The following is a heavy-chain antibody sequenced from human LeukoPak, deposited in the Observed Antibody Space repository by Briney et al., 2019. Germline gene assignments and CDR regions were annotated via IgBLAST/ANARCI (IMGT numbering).Heavy chain of an antibody. CDR1: GFTFGGYG. V-gene: IGHV3-33*01. CDR2: IAYDGSRA. Sequence: GGSLRLSCAGSGFTFGGYGMHWFRQTPGKGLECVAVIAYDGSRAFYADSVKGRFTISRDNSKNTMSVQMDDLRAEDTAVYYCTRYNNDHFDYWGQGTLVTVSS. CDR3: TRYNNDHFDY. D-gene: IGHD1-14*01. J-gene: IGHJ4*02.